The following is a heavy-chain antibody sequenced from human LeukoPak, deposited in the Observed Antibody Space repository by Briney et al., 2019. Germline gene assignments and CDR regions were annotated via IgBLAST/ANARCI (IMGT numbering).Heavy chain of an antibody. V-gene: IGHV3-11*04. D-gene: IGHD3-9*01. CDR1: GFTFSDYY. CDR2: ISSGRTI. CDR3: AREYILTGYYNTNYFDY. Sequence: GGSLRLSCAASGFTFSDYYMSWIRQAPGKGLEWVSYISSGRTIYYADSVKGRFTISRDNAKNSLYLQMNSLRAEDTAVYYCAREYILTGYYNTNYFDYWGQGTLVTVSS. J-gene: IGHJ4*02.